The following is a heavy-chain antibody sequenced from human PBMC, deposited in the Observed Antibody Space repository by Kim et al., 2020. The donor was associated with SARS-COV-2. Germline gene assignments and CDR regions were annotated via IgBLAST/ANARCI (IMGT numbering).Heavy chain of an antibody. CDR3: AKDSSGWTTDD. Sequence: IGCAVSVKGRFIISRDNTKNSLYLQMNSLRAENTALYYGAKDSSGWTTDDWGQGTLVTVSS. J-gene: IGHJ4*02. D-gene: IGHD6-19*01. CDR2: I. V-gene: IGHV3-9*01.